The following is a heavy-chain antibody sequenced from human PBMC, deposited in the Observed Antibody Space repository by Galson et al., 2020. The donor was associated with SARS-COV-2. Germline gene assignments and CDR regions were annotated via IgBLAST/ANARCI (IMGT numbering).Heavy chain of an antibody. CDR2: ISYDGSNK. CDR1: GFTFSSYG. V-gene: IGHV3-30*18. Sequence: GESLKISCAASGFTFSSYGMHWVRQAPGKGLEWVAVISYDGSNKYYADSVKGRFTISRDNSKNTLYLQMNSLRAEDTAVYYWAKVETPYTVNWFDPWGQGTLVTVSS. D-gene: IGHD3-16*01. CDR3: AKVETPYTVNWFDP. J-gene: IGHJ5*02.